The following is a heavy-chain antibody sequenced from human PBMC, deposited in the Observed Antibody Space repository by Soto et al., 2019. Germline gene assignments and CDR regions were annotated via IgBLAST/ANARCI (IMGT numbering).Heavy chain of an antibody. CDR3: ARVRLSPKYYYDSSGYYVVEY. CDR2: IYYSVST. Sequence: SETLSLTCTVSGGSISSGGYYCSWIRQHPGKGLEWIGYIYYSVSTYYNPSLKSRVTISVDTSKNQFSLKLSSVTAADTAVYYRARVRLSPKYYYDSSGYYVVEYWGQGTMVTVSS. V-gene: IGHV4-31*03. CDR1: GGSISSGGYY. D-gene: IGHD3-22*01. J-gene: IGHJ4*02.